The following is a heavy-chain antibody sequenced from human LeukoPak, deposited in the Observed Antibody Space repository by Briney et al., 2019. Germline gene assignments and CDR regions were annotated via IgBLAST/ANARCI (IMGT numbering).Heavy chain of an antibody. CDR3: ARDRESWFDP. D-gene: IGHD1-26*01. CDR1: GGSISSYY. V-gene: IGHV4-59*01. Sequence: SETLSLTCTVSGGSISSYYWSWIRQPPGKRLEWIGYIYYSGSTNYNPSLKSRVTISVDTSKNQFSLKLSSVTAADTAVYYCARDRESWFDPWGQGTLVTVSS. J-gene: IGHJ5*02. CDR2: IYYSGST.